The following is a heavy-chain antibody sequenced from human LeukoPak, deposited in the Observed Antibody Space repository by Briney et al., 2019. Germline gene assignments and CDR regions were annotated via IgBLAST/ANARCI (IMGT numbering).Heavy chain of an antibody. CDR1: GFTFSYYS. CDR2: INSISGEI. D-gene: IGHD5-12*01. CDR3: ARDHGYAFDY. J-gene: IGHJ4*02. V-gene: IGHV3-48*02. Sequence: SGRSLRLSCVASGFTFSYYSMNWVRQAPGKGLEWVSYINSISGEIWYAASVKGRFTISRDDAKNSLYLQMNSLRDEDTAVYYCARDHGYAFDYWGQGTLVTVSS.